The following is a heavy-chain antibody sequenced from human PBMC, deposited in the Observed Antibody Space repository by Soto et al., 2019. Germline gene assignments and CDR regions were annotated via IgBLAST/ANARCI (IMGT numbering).Heavy chain of an antibody. CDR3: ARQYSGTYMHTLLGY. V-gene: IGHV4-39*01. CDR2: IYYSGIT. D-gene: IGHD1-26*01. CDR1: VGSISSSSYY. Sequence: SETLSLTCTFSVGSISSSSYYWGWIRQPPWKGLEWIGSIYYSGITYYNPSLKSRVTISVDTSKNQFSLKLTSVTAADTAVYYCARQYSGTYMHTLLGYWGQGTLVSVSS. J-gene: IGHJ4*02.